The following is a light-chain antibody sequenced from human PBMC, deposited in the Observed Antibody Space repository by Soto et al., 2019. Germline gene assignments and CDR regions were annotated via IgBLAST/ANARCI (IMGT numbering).Light chain of an antibody. Sequence: EIVLTQSPGTLSLSPGERATLSCRASQSVSSYLAWYQQKPGQAPRLLIYDASNRATGIPARFSGSGSGTDFTLTISSLEPEDFAVYYCQQFGSYPLTFGGGTKVDIK. CDR3: QQFGSYPLT. CDR1: QSVSSY. V-gene: IGKV3-11*01. CDR2: DAS. J-gene: IGKJ4*01.